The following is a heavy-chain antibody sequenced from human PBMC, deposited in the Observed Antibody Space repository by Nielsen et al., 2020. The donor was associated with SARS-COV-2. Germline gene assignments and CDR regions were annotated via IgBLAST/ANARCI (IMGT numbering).Heavy chain of an antibody. D-gene: IGHD1-26*01. Sequence: ASVKVPCKASGYTFTSYAMNWVRQAPGQGLEWMGWININTGNPTYAQGFTGRFVFSLDTSVSTAYLQISSLKAEDTAVYYCASSIVGEGDYWGQGTLVTVSS. CDR1: GYTFTSYA. CDR2: ININTGNP. CDR3: ASSIVGEGDY. V-gene: IGHV7-4-1*02. J-gene: IGHJ4*02.